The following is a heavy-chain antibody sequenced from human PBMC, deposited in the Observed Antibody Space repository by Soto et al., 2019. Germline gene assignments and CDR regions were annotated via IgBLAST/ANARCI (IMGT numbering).Heavy chain of an antibody. V-gene: IGHV3-21*01. CDR2: ISSSSSYI. D-gene: IGHD2-15*01. CDR3: ARDRGGLWGYCSGGSCHDVFDY. J-gene: IGHJ4*02. CDR1: GFTFSSYS. Sequence: GGSLRLSCAASGFTFSSYSMNWVRQAPGKGLEWVSSISSSSSYIYYADSVKGRFTISRDNAKNSLYLQMNSLRAEDTAVYYWARDRGGLWGYCSGGSCHDVFDYWGQGTLVTVSS.